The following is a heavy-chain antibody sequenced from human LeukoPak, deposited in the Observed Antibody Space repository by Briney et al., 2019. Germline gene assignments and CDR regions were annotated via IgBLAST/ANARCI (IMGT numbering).Heavy chain of an antibody. V-gene: IGHV3-23*01. CDR1: GFTFSSYA. D-gene: IGHD3-22*01. CDR3: AKDRKLITMISLSY. J-gene: IGHJ4*02. Sequence: GGYLRLSCAASGFTFSSYAMSWVRQAPGQGLEWVSIISGSGGSTYYADSVNGRFTISRNNSKNTLYLQMNSLRAEDTAVYYCAKDRKLITMISLSYWGQGTLVTVSS. CDR2: ISGSGGST.